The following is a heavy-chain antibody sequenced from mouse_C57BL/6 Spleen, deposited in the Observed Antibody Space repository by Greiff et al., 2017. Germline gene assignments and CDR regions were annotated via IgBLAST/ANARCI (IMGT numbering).Heavy chain of an antibody. CDR3: ARHEGYDYDDWFAY. J-gene: IGHJ3*01. V-gene: IGHV5-9*01. CDR2: ISGGGGNT. Sequence: EVKLMESGGGLVKPGGSLKLSCAASGFTFSSYTMSWVRQTPEKRLEWVATISGGGGNTYYPDSVKGRFTISRDNAKNTLYLQMSSLRSEDTALYYCARHEGYDYDDWFAYWGQGTLVTVSA. D-gene: IGHD2-4*01. CDR1: GFTFSSYT.